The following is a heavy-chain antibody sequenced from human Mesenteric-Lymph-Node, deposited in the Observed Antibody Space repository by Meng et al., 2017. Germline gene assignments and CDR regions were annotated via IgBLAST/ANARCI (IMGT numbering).Heavy chain of an antibody. V-gene: IGHV4-4*02. CDR1: GGSLSSRNW. CDR3: ARVGAYCGGDCYHPR. CDR2: IYHSGST. J-gene: IGHJ4*02. Sequence: QWRLQGSGPGLVKPSGTLSPPCAVSGGSLSSRNWWSWVRQPPGKGLEWIGEIYHSGSTNYNPSLRSRVTISVDESKNQFSLRLSSVTAADTAVYYCARVGAYCGGDCYHPRWGQGTLVTVSS. D-gene: IGHD2-21*02.